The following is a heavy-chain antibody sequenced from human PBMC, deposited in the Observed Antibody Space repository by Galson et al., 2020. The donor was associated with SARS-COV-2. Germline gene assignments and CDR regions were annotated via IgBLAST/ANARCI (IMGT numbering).Heavy chain of an antibody. Sequence: ASVKLSCKVSGYPLTELSMHWVRQAPGKGLEWMGGFDPEDGETIYAQKFQGRVTMTEDTSTDTAYMELSSLRSEDTAVYYCATSAVAGPLNWFDPWGQGTLVTVSS. CDR1: GYPLTELS. J-gene: IGHJ5*02. CDR3: ATSAVAGPLNWFDP. D-gene: IGHD6-19*01. CDR2: FDPEDGET. V-gene: IGHV1-24*01.